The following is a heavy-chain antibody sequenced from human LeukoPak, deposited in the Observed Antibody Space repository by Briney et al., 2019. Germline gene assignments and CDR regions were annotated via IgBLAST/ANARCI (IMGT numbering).Heavy chain of an antibody. V-gene: IGHV3-11*01. CDR2: ISSSGSTI. CDR1: GFTFSDYY. Sequence: GESLRLSCAASGFTFSDYYMSWIRQAPGKGLEWVSYISSSGSTIYYADSVKGRFTISRDNAKNSLYLQMNSLRAEDTAVYYCARQHRSSWYFDYWGQGTLVTVSS. CDR3: ARQHRSSWYFDY. D-gene: IGHD6-13*01. J-gene: IGHJ4*02.